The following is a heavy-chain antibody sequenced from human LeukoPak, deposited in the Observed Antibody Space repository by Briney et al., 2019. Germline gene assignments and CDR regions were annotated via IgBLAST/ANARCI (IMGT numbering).Heavy chain of an antibody. J-gene: IGHJ4*02. V-gene: IGHV4-31*03. Sequence: SETLSLTCTVSGGSISSGGYYWSWIRQHPGKGLEWIGYIYYSGSTYYNPSLKSRVTISVDTSKNQFSLKLSSVTAADTAVYYCAGGIGFGELLFSFDYWGQGTPVTVSS. CDR2: IYYSGST. D-gene: IGHD3-10*01. CDR1: GGSISSGGYY. CDR3: AGGIGFGELLFSFDY.